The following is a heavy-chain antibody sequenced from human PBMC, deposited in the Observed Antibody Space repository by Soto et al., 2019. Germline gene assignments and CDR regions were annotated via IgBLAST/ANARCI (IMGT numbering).Heavy chain of an antibody. V-gene: IGHV1-18*01. D-gene: IGHD3-10*01. CDR2: ISAYNGNT. Sequence: ASVKVSCKASGYTFTSYGISWVRQAPGQGLEWMGWISAYNGNTNYAQKLQGRVTMTTDTSTSTAYMELRSLRSGDTAVYYCASTSGEEKRLLWFGELLYGGMDVWGQGTTVTVSS. CDR1: GYTFTSYG. J-gene: IGHJ6*02. CDR3: ASTSGEEKRLLWFGELLYGGMDV.